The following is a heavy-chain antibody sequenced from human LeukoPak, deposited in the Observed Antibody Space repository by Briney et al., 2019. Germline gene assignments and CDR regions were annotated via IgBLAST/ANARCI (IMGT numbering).Heavy chain of an antibody. CDR1: GGSISSSSYY. Sequence: PSETLSLTCTVSGGSISSSSYYWGWIRQPPGKGLEWIGSIYYSGSTYYNPSLKSRVTISVDTSKNQFSLKLSSVTAADTAVYYCARLRITMVRGVDTYYFDYWGQGTLVTVSS. D-gene: IGHD3-10*01. V-gene: IGHV4-39*01. CDR2: IYYSGST. J-gene: IGHJ4*02. CDR3: ARLRITMVRGVDTYYFDY.